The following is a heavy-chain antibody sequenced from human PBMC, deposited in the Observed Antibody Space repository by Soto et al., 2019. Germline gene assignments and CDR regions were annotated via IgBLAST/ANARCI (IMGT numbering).Heavy chain of an antibody. J-gene: IGHJ4*02. Sequence: GGSLRLSCAASGFTFTSAAVSWLRQAPGKGLEWVSTLSGSGATTYYADSVKGRFTISRDNSKNTLYLQMNSLRAEDTALYYCAKTRESGIYFYFDSWGQGALVTVSS. D-gene: IGHD1-26*01. CDR3: AKTRESGIYFYFDS. V-gene: IGHV3-23*01. CDR2: LSGSGATT. CDR1: GFTFTSAA.